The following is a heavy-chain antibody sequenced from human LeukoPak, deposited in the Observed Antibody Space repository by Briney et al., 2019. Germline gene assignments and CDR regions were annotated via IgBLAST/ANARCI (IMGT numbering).Heavy chain of an antibody. CDR3: AKGGYSSGWYLMNYFDY. D-gene: IGHD6-19*01. J-gene: IGHJ4*01. Sequence: GGSLRLSCAASGFTFDDYAMHWVRQAPGKGLEWVSGISWNSGSICYADSVKGRFTISRDNAKNSLYLQMNSLRAEDMALYYCAKGGYSSGWYLMNYFDYWGQGTLVNVSS. CDR2: ISWNSGSI. CDR1: GFTFDDYA. V-gene: IGHV3-9*03.